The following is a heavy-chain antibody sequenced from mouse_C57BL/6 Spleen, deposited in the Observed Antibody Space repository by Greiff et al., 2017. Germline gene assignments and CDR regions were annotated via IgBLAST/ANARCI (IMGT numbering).Heavy chain of an antibody. J-gene: IGHJ2*01. CDR3: ARRDDYDY. CDR2: IYPGDGDT. CDR1: GYAFSSSW. D-gene: IGHD2-4*01. Sequence: QVQLQQSGPELVKPGASVKISCKASGYAFSSSWMNWVKQRPGQGLEWIGRIYPGDGDTNYNGKFKGKATLTADTSSSTAYMQLSSLTSEDSAVYFCARRDDYDYWGQGTTLTVSS. V-gene: IGHV1-82*01.